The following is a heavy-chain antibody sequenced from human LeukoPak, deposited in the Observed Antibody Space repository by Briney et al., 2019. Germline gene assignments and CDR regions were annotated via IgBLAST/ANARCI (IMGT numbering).Heavy chain of an antibody. Sequence: SETLSLTCAVYGGSLSGYYWSWIRQPPGKGLEWIGEINHSGSTNYNSSLKSRVTISVDTSKNQFSLNLSSVTAADTAVYYCARWEGGSYYDFDYWGQGTLVTVSS. J-gene: IGHJ4*02. CDR3: ARWEGGSYYDFDY. CDR2: INHSGST. D-gene: IGHD1-26*01. CDR1: GGSLSGYY. V-gene: IGHV4-34*01.